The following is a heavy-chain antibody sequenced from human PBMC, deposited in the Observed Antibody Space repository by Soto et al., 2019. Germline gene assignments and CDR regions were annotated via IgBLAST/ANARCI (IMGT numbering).Heavy chain of an antibody. D-gene: IGHD6-13*01. Sequence: QVQLVQSGAEVKKPGASVKVPCKASGYTFTSYAMHWVRQAPGQRLEWMGWINAGNGNTKYSQKFQGRVTITRDTSASTAYMELSSLRSEDTAVYYCAREPEGSSWYFDYWGQGTLVTVSS. CDR2: INAGNGNT. J-gene: IGHJ4*02. CDR3: AREPEGSSWYFDY. V-gene: IGHV1-3*01. CDR1: GYTFTSYA.